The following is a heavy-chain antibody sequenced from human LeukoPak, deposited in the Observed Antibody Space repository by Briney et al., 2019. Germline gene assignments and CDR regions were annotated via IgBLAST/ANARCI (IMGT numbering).Heavy chain of an antibody. CDR2: IYYSGST. V-gene: IGHV4-39*01. J-gene: IGHJ3*02. Sequence: SETLSLTCTVSGGSISSSSYYWGWIRQPPGKGLEWIGSIYYSGSTYYNPSLKSRVTISVDTSKNQFSLKLSSVTAADTAVYYCARHSPGGAFDIWGQGTMVTASS. D-gene: IGHD3-10*01. CDR3: ARHSPGGAFDI. CDR1: GGSISSSSYY.